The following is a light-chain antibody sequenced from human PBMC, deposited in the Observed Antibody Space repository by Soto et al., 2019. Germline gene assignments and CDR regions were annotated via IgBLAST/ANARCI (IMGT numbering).Light chain of an antibody. CDR1: SSDVGGYNY. Sequence: QSALTQPASVSGSPGQSITISCTGTSSDVGGYNYVSWYQQHPGKAPKLVIYDVSDRPSGISNRFSGSKSGNTASLTISGLQAEDEADYYCSSYTSSSTLVFGGGTKLIVL. CDR2: DVS. V-gene: IGLV2-14*01. J-gene: IGLJ2*01. CDR3: SSYTSSSTLV.